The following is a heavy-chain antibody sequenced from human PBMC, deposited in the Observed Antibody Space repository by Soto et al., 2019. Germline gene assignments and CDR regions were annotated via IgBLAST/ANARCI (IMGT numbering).Heavy chain of an antibody. Sequence: QVQLVESGGGVVQPGRSLRLSCAASGFTFSSYGMHWVRQAPGKGLEWGALISYDGSYKYYADYVKGRFTISRDNSKNTLYPQMISRRDEETSVYYCGARQYFSDHWGHGTLVTVSS. CDR3: GARQYFSDH. CDR2: ISYDGSYK. V-gene: IGHV3-30*03. CDR1: GFTFSSYG. J-gene: IGHJ4*01.